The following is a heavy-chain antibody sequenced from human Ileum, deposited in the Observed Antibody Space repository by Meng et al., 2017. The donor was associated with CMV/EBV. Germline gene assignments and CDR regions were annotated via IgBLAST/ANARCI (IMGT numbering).Heavy chain of an antibody. D-gene: IGHD1-7*01. V-gene: IGHV4-34*01. CDR1: GGSFSGYY. J-gene: IGHJ6*02. CDR3: ARKLTRSSRYSGMDV. CDR2: INHSGST. Sequence: VYGGSFSGYYWSWIRQPPGKGLEWIGEINHSGSTNYNPSLKSRVTISVDTSKNQFSLKLSSVTAADTAVYYCARKLTRSSRYSGMDVWGQGTMVTVSS.